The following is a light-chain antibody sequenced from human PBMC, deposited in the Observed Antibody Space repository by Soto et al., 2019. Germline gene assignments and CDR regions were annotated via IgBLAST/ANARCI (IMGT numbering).Light chain of an antibody. J-gene: IGKJ3*01. V-gene: IGKV1-27*01. CDR1: QDIRNF. CDR2: AAS. Sequence: DIQMTQSPPSLSASVGDRVTITCRASQDIRNFVAWYQQKPGKAPKLLIYAASTLQSGVPSRFRGSGSGTDFTLTINGLQPEDVATYSCQKYSSVPVFGPGTKVEIK. CDR3: QKYSSVPV.